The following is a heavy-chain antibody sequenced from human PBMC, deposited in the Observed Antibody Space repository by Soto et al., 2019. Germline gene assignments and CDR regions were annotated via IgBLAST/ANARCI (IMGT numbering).Heavy chain of an antibody. CDR3: AREYYPGYCRGGSCYSFAY. J-gene: IGHJ4*02. CDR2: ISYDGSNK. V-gene: IGHV3-30-3*01. Sequence: QVQLVESGGGVVQPGRSLRLSCAASGFTFSSYAMHWVRQAPGKGLEWVAVISYDGSNKYYADSVKGRFTISRDNSKNTLYLQMNSLRAEDTAVYYCAREYYPGYCRGGSCYSFAYWGQGTLVTVSS. CDR1: GFTFSSYA. D-gene: IGHD2-15*01.